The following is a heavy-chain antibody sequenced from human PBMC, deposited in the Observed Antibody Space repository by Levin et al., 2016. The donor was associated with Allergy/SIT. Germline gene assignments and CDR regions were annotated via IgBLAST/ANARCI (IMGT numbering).Heavy chain of an antibody. CDR3: ARTVYCSSTSCYPLDY. D-gene: IGHD2-2*01. V-gene: IGHV4-59*01. Sequence: WIRQPPGKGLEWIGYIYYSGSTNYNPSLKSRVTISVDTSKNQFSLKLSSVTAADTAVYYCARTVYCSSTSCYPLDYWGQGTLVTVSS. J-gene: IGHJ4*02. CDR2: IYYSGST.